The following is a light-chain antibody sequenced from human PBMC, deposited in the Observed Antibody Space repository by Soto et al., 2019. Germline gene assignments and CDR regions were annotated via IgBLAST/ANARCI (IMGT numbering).Light chain of an antibody. CDR3: AAWDDSLSGFYV. Sequence: HSVRXQTPSASETPGERVAIPCSGSSSNIGSNYVYWYQQLQGTAPKLLIYSNNQRPSGFPYRFSGSKFGTLASLAIGGLRCEDEADDYCAAWDDSLSGFYVFGTGTKVTVL. CDR1: SSNIGSNY. J-gene: IGLJ1*01. CDR2: SNN. V-gene: IGLV1-47*02.